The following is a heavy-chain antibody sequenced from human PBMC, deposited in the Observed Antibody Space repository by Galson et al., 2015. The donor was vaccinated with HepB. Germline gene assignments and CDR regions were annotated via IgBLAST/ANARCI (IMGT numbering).Heavy chain of an antibody. CDR2: ISYDGSNK. V-gene: IGHV3-30*04. CDR1: GFTFSSYA. Sequence: SLRLSCAASGFTFSSYAMHWVRQAPGKGLEWVAVISYDGSNKYYADSVKGRFTISRDNSKNTLYLQMNSLRAEDTAVYYCARGGGLLHDYWGQGTLVTVSS. D-gene: IGHD3-10*01. CDR3: ARGGGLLHDY. J-gene: IGHJ4*02.